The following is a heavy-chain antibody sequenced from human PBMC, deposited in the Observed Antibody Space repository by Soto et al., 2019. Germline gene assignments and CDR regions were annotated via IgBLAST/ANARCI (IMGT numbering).Heavy chain of an antibody. V-gene: IGHV4-34*01. CDR2: INHSGST. CDR3: ARPRRSLYGSGHNWFDP. J-gene: IGHJ5*02. D-gene: IGHD3-10*01. CDR1: GGSFSGYY. Sequence: SETLSLTCAVYGGSFSGYYWSWIRQPPGKGLEWIGEINHSGSTNYNPSLKSRVTISVDTSKNQFSLKLSSVTAADTAVYYCARPRRSLYGSGHNWFDPWGQGTLVTVSS.